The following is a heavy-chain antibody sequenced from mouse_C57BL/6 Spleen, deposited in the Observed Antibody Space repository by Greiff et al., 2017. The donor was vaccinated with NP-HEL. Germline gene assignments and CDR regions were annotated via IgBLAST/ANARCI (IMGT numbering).Heavy chain of an antibody. V-gene: IGHV1-18*01. CDR1: GYTFTDYN. J-gene: IGHJ3*01. CDR2: INPNNGGT. Sequence: VQLQQSRPELVKPGASVKIPCKASGYTFTDYNMDWVKQSHGKSLEWIGDINPNNGGTIYNQKFKGKATLTVDKSSSTAYMELRSLTSEDTAFYYCAARGLSGVAWFAYWGQGALVTVSA. CDR3: AARGLSGVAWFAY. D-gene: IGHD1-1*02.